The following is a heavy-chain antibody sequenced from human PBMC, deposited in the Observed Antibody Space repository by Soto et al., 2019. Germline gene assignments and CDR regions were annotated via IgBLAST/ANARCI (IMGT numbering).Heavy chain of an antibody. J-gene: IGHJ5*02. CDR2: IIPIFGTA. D-gene: IGHD2-2*01. CDR3: ARDSRNIVVVPAAPAGNWFDP. CDR1: GGTFSSYA. V-gene: IGHV1-69*13. Sequence: VASVKVSCKASGGTFSSYAISWVRQAPGQGLEWMGGIIPIFGTANYAQKFQGRVTITADESTSTAYMELSSLRSEDTAVYYCARDSRNIVVVPAAPAGNWFDPWGQGTLVTVSS.